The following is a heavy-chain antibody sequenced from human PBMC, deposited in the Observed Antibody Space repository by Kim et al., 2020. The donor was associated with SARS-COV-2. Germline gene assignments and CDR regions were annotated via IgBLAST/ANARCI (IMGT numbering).Heavy chain of an antibody. CDR2: FDPEDGET. Sequence: ASVKVSCKVSGYTLTVLSMHWVRQAPGKGLEWMGGFDPEDGETICAQKFQGRVTMTEDTSTDTAYMELSSLRSEDTAVYYCATVSPHYYDSSVFDYWGQGTLVTVSS. CDR3: ATVSPHYYDSSVFDY. CDR1: GYTLTVLS. D-gene: IGHD3-22*01. V-gene: IGHV1-24*01. J-gene: IGHJ4*02.